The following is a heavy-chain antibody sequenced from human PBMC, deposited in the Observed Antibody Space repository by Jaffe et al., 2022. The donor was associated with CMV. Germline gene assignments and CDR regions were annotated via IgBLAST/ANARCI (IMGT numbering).Heavy chain of an antibody. CDR2: ISSNGGST. CDR1: GFTFSSYA. CDR3: VKKWRFLEWLPTPLSYYYYMDV. J-gene: IGHJ6*03. D-gene: IGHD3-3*01. V-gene: IGHV3-64D*06. Sequence: EVQLVESGGGLVQPGGSLRLSCSASGFTFSSYAMHWVRQAPGKGLEYVSAISSNGGSTYYADSVKGRFTISRDNSKNTLYLQMSSLRAEDTAVYYCVKKWRFLEWLPTPLSYYYYMDVWGKGTTVTVSS.